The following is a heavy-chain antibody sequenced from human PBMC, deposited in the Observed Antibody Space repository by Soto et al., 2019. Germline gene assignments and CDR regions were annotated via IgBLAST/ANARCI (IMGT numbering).Heavy chain of an antibody. CDR2: ISGSGGST. Sequence: GGSLRLSCAASGFTFSSYAMSWVRQAPGKGLEWVSAISGSGGSTYYADSVKGRFTISRDNSKNTLYLQMNSLRAEDTAVYYCAKDQLVVAVAATPLNAFDIWGQGTMVTVSS. CDR3: AKDQLVVAVAATPLNAFDI. D-gene: IGHD2-15*01. J-gene: IGHJ3*02. CDR1: GFTFSSYA. V-gene: IGHV3-23*01.